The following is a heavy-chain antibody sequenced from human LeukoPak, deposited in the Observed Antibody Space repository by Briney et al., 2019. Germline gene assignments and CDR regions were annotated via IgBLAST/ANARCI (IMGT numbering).Heavy chain of an antibody. J-gene: IGHJ3*02. Sequence: SETLSLTCTVSGGSISSSSYYWGWIRQPPGKGLEWIGSIYYSGSTYYNPSLKSRVTISVDTSKNQFSLKLSSVTAADTAVYYCARRGTTGTTFRLFDIWGQGTMVTVSS. CDR2: IYYSGST. CDR1: GGSISSSSYY. D-gene: IGHD1-1*01. CDR3: ARRGTTGTTFRLFDI. V-gene: IGHV4-39*01.